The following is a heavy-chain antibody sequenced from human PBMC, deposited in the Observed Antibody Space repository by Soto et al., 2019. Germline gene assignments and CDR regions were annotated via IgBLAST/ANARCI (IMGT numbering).Heavy chain of an antibody. Sequence: QVQLQQWGAGLLKPSETLSLTCAVYGGSFSGYYWSWIRQPPGKGLEWIGEINHSGSTNYNPSLKSRVTISVDTSKNQFSLKLSSVTAADTAVYYCARDHSPGSYYYGMDVWGQGTTVTVSS. D-gene: IGHD1-1*01. V-gene: IGHV4-34*01. CDR3: ARDHSPGSYYYGMDV. CDR2: INHSGST. CDR1: GGSFSGYY. J-gene: IGHJ6*02.